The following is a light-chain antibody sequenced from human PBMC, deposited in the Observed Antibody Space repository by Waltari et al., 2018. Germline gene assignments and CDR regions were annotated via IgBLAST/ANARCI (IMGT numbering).Light chain of an antibody. V-gene: IGKV2-30*02. CDR3: MQGTHWLS. J-gene: IGKJ3*01. CDR1: QSLVHSDGNTY. CDR2: KVS. Sequence: DVVLIQSPLSLPVTLGQPASISRRPSQSLVHSDGNTYLNWFQHRPGQSPRRLIYKVSKRDSGVPDRFSGSGSGTDFTLKISRVEAEDVGIYYCMQGTHWLSFGPGTRVDIK.